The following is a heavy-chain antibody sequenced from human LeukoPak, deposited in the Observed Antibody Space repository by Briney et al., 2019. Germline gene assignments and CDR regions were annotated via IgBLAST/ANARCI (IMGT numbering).Heavy chain of an antibody. D-gene: IGHD3/OR15-3a*01. CDR3: ARDRTYFDY. J-gene: IGHJ4*02. Sequence: GGSLRLSCAASGFTFSSYAMHWVRQAPGKGLEWVAVISYDGSNKYYADSVKGRFTISRDNSKNTLYLQMNSLRAEDTAVYYCARDRTYFDYWGQGTLVTVSS. CDR2: ISYDGSNK. CDR1: GFTFSSYA. V-gene: IGHV3-30*14.